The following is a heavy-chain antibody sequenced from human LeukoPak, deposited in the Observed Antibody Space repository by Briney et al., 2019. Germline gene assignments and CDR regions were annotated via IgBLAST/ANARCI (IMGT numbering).Heavy chain of an antibody. J-gene: IGHJ4*02. V-gene: IGHV4-4*07. CDR1: GGSISSYY. CDR3: ARGSSIVVVKGFFDY. CDR2: IYSSGST. D-gene: IGHD2-2*01. Sequence: SETLSLTCSVSGGSISSYYWSWIRQPAGKGLEWIGRIYSSGSTNYNPSLKTRVTMSLDTSKNQFSLKLSSVTAADTAVYYCARGSSIVVVKGFFDYWGQGTLVTVSS.